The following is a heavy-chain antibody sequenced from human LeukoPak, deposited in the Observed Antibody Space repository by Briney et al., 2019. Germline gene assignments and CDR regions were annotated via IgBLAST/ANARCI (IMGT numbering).Heavy chain of an antibody. CDR3: ARDREGADFDY. J-gene: IGHJ4*02. D-gene: IGHD3-10*01. CDR2: ISYDGSNK. Sequence: PGRSLRLSCAASGFTFSSYAMYWVRQAPGKGLEWVAVISYDGSNKYYADSVKGRFTISRDNSKNTLYLQMNSLRAEDTAVYYCARDREGADFDYWGQGTLVTVSS. V-gene: IGHV3-30-3*01. CDR1: GFTFSSYA.